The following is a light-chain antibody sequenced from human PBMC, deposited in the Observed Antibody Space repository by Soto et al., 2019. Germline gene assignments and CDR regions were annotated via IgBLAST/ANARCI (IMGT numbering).Light chain of an antibody. V-gene: IGKV1-16*02. CDR3: QKYNSNPSA. Sequence: DIQMTQSPSSLSASVGDRVTITCRASQDIGNYLAWFQQKPGKAPKSLIFAGSILQSAVPSKFSGSGSGTDFTLIIRGLQPEYVATYFCQKYNSNPSAFGQGTRLESK. J-gene: IGKJ5*01. CDR1: QDIGNY. CDR2: AGS.